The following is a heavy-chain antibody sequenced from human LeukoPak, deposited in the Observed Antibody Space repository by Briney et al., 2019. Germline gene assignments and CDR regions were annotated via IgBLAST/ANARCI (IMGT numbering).Heavy chain of an antibody. D-gene: IGHD2-2*01. CDR1: GGSISSSNW. Sequence: SGTLSLNCAVSGGSISSSNWWSWVRQPPGKGLEWIGQIYHSGSTNYNPSLKSRVTISVDKSKNQFSLKMSSVTAADTAVYYCARHSRGDCSSTSRPNWFDPWGQGTLVTVSS. J-gene: IGHJ5*02. V-gene: IGHV4-4*02. CDR2: IYHSGST. CDR3: ARHSRGDCSSTSRPNWFDP.